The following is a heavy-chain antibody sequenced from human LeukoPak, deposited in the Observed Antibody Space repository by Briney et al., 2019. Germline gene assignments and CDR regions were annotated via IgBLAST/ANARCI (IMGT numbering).Heavy chain of an antibody. CDR1: GFTFSNYD. CDR2: ISYDGNTK. V-gene: IGHV3-30*03. J-gene: IGHJ4*02. Sequence: PGGSLRLSCAASGFTFSNYDMRWVRQAPGKGLEWVAIISYDGNTKYYADSVKGRFTISRDNAKNSLYLQMNSLRVEDTAFYYCARQTRALGRASDYWGQGTLVTVSS. D-gene: IGHD3-16*01. CDR3: ARQTRALGRASDY.